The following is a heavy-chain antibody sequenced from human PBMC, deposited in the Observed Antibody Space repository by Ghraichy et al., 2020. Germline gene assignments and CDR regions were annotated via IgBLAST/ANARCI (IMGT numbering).Heavy chain of an antibody. CDR1: GFTFSSYA. CDR2: ISGSGGST. D-gene: IGHD6-19*01. CDR3: AKDIEWLSLFHYFDY. J-gene: IGHJ4*02. V-gene: IGHV3-23*01. Sequence: GGSLRLSCAASGFTFSSYAMSWVRQAPGKGLEWVSAISGSGGSTYYADSVKGRFTISRDNSKNTLYLQMNSLRAEDTAVYYCAKDIEWLSLFHYFDYWGQGTLVTVSS.